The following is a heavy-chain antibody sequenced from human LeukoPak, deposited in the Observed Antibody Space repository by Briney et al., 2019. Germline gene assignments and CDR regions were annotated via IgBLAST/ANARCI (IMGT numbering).Heavy chain of an antibody. J-gene: IGHJ5*02. CDR3: ARTYINFNNYIDP. D-gene: IGHD1/OR15-1a*01. CDR2: LSHIGST. CDR1: GYSINNGYN. V-gene: IGHV4-38-2*02. Sequence: PSETLSLTCSVSGYSINNGYNWGWVRQPPGKGLECIGSLSHIGSTYYNPSLESRVTISLDTSKNQFSLELSSVTAADTAVYYCARTYINFNNYIDPWGQGTLVTVSS.